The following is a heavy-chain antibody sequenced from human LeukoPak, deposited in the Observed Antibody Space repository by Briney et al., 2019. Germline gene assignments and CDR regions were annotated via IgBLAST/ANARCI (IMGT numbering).Heavy chain of an antibody. CDR2: ISGSGGST. CDR1: GFTFSSYA. Sequence: AGGSLRLSCAASGFTFSSYAMSWVRQAPGKGLEWVSAISGSGGSTYYADSVKGRFTISRDNSKNTLYLQMNSLRAEDTAVYYCAESFGSSWYNWFDPWGQGTLVTVSS. CDR3: AESFGSSWYNWFDP. V-gene: IGHV3-23*01. J-gene: IGHJ5*02. D-gene: IGHD6-13*01.